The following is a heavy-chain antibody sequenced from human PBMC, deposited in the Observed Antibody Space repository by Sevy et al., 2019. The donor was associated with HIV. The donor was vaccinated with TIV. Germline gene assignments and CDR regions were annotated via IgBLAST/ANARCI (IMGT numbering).Heavy chain of an antibody. V-gene: IGHV6-1*01. CDR2: TYYRSKWYN. Sequence: QSQTLSLTCAISGDSVSSNSAAWNWIRQSPSRGLEWLGRTYYRSKWYNDYAVSVKSRITINPDTSKNQFSLQLNSVTPEDTAVYYCASASGYYDILTGSYYYYGMDVWGQGTTVTVSS. CDR1: GDSVSSNSAA. J-gene: IGHJ6*02. D-gene: IGHD3-9*01. CDR3: ASASGYYDILTGSYYYYGMDV.